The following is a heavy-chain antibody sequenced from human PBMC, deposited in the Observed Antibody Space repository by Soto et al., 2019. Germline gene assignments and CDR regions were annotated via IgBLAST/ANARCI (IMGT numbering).Heavy chain of an antibody. CDR1: GFTFSSYA. CDR3: ARGYYYDSSGYYGQFSLAFDI. Sequence: GGSLRLSCAASGFTFSSYAMSWVRQAPGKGLEWVSPISGSAGGTCYADSVKGRFTISRDNAKNTLYLQMNSLRAEDTAVYYCARGYYYDSSGYYGQFSLAFDIWGQGTMVTVSS. V-gene: IGHV3-23*01. J-gene: IGHJ3*02. CDR2: ISGSAGGT. D-gene: IGHD3-22*01.